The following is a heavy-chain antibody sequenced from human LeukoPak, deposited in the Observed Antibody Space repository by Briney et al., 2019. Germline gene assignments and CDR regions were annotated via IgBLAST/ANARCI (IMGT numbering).Heavy chain of an antibody. CDR2: IYTSGST. J-gene: IGHJ3*02. Sequence: SETLSLTCTVSGGSIRSYYWSWIRQPAGKGLEWIGRIYTSGSTNYNPSLKSRVTMSVDTSKNQFSLKLSSVTAADTAVYYCASGYYDSSGSPFAFDIWGQGTMVTVSS. D-gene: IGHD3-22*01. V-gene: IGHV4-4*07. CDR1: GGSIRSYY. CDR3: ASGYYDSSGSPFAFDI.